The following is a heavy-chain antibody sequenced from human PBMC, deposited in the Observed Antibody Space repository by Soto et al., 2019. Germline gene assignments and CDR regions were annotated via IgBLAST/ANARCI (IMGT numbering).Heavy chain of an antibody. CDR1: GFTVSSYA. CDR2: ISGSGGRT. J-gene: IGHJ4*02. Sequence: RGTVRLSCAASGFTVSSYAMSCVRQAPGKGLEGVSAISGSGGRTYYADSVKGPFTISRDNSKTTLYLKMNSLRAEDTAVYYCAKSARGQWPIDFWGQASLMTVSS. V-gene: IGHV3-23*01. D-gene: IGHD6-19*01. CDR3: AKSARGQWPIDF.